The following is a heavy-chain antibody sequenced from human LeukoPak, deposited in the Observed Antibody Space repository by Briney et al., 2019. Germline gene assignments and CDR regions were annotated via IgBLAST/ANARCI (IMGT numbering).Heavy chain of an antibody. V-gene: IGHV3-21*01. CDR3: ARENAGGYVYS. D-gene: IGHD5-12*01. CDR2: ISSSSIYI. J-gene: IGHJ5*01. CDR1: GFTFTTYT. Sequence: TTGGSLRLSCAASGFTFTTYTMNWVRQAPGKGLEWVSSISSSSIYIYYADSLEGRFTISRDNAKNSLYLQIDSLRADDTAVYYCARENAGGYVYSCDHGTLVAVSS.